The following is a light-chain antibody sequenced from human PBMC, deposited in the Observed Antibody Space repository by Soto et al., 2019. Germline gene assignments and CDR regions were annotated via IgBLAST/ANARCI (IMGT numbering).Light chain of an antibody. Sequence: EIVLTQSPVTLSLSPGERATLSCRSSESVSDNQLAWYQQKPGQAPRLLIYGISTRATGIPDRFSGSGSGTDFTLTISRLEPEDFAMYYCQQYGSSRWTFAQGTKV. CDR1: ESVSDNQ. J-gene: IGKJ1*01. CDR2: GIS. CDR3: QQYGSSRWT. V-gene: IGKV3-20*01.